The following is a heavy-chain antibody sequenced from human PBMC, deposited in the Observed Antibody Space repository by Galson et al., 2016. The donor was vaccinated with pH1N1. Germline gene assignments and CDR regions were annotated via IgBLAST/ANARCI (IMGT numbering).Heavy chain of an antibody. V-gene: IGHV6-1*01. CDR2: TYYRSKWYN. CDR3: ARPNPLTYDIFTGAYHFHYGMDV. J-gene: IGHJ6*02. D-gene: IGHD3-9*01. CDR1: GDSVSSNSAA. Sequence: CAISGDSVSSNSAAWNWIRQSPSRGLEWLGRTYYRSKWYNDYAVSVKSRITINPDTSKNQFSLQLNSVTPEDTAVYYCARPNPLTYDIFTGAYHFHYGMDVWGQGTTVTVSS.